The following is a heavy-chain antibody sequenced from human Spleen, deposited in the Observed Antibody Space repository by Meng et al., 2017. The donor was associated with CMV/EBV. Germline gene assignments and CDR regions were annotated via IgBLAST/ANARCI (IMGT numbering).Heavy chain of an antibody. CDR2: IIPILGIA. CDR1: GGTFSSYA. J-gene: IGHJ4*02. Sequence: SVKVSCKASGGTFSSYAISWVRQAPGQGLEWMGGIIPILGIANYAQKFQGRVTITADKSTSTAYMELSSLRSEDTAVYYCAREARDGSFDYWGQGTLVTVSS. V-gene: IGHV1-69*10. D-gene: IGHD5-24*01. CDR3: AREARDGSFDY.